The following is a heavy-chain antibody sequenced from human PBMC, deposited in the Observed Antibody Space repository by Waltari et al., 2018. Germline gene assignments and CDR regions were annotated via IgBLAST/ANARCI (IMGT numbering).Heavy chain of an antibody. V-gene: IGHV1-24*01. CDR1: GYTLTELS. CDR2: FDPEDGET. D-gene: IGHD2-2*01. Sequence: QVQLVQSGAEVKKPGASVKVSCKVSGYTLTELSMHWVRQAPGKGLEWMGGFDPEDGETIYAQKFQGRVTMTEDTSTDTAYMELSSLRSEDTAVYYCATAGIVVVPAAMWYYYYGMDVWGQGTTVTVSS. CDR3: ATAGIVVVPAAMWYYYYGMDV. J-gene: IGHJ6*02.